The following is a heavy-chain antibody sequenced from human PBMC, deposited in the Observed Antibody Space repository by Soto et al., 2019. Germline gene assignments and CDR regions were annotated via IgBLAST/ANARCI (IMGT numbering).Heavy chain of an antibody. CDR1: GFTFSNYA. D-gene: IGHD3-16*01. J-gene: IGHJ4*02. V-gene: IGHV3-23*01. CDR2: ISGRGGRS. CDR3: AKAYFVCSIEQPYYFDY. Sequence: EVQLLDSGGGLVQPGGSLRLSCAASGFTFSNYAMTWVRQGPGKGLEWVSGISGRGGRSYYADSGKGRFTISRDNSKSTLYLQMNILRAEDTAVYYCAKAYFVCSIEQPYYFDYWGQGTLVTVSS.